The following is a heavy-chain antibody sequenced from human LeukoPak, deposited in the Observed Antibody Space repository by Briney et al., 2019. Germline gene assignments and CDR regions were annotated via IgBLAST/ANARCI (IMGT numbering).Heavy chain of an antibody. CDR1: GGSISSHY. CDR3: ARLGSGSYYNRPFDY. V-gene: IGHV4-59*11. D-gene: IGHD3-10*01. CDR2: IYYSGST. J-gene: IGHJ4*02. Sequence: SETLSLTCTVSGGSISSHYWSWIRQPPGKGLEWIGYIYYSGSTNYNPSLKSRVTISVDTSKNQFSLKLSSVTAADTAVYYCARLGSGSYYNRPFDYWGQGTLVTVSS.